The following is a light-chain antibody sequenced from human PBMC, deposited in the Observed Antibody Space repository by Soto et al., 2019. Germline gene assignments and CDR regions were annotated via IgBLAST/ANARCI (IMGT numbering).Light chain of an antibody. J-gene: IGKJ1*01. CDR1: HSISSW. CDR2: KAS. CDR3: QQYNSYPWT. V-gene: IGKV1-5*03. Sequence: DIQMTQSPSTLSASVGDRVTITCRASHSISSWLAWYQQKPGKAPKLLIYKASSLESGVPSRFSGSGSVTEFTLTISSLQPDDFATDYCQQYNSYPWTFGQGTKVEIK.